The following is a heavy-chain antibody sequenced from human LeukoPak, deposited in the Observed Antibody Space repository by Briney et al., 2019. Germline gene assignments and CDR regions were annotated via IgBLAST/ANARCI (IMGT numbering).Heavy chain of an antibody. J-gene: IGHJ4*02. CDR2: ISGSGGST. CDR3: AKARAYYYGSGSYHF. Sequence: GGSLRLSCAASGSTFSSYAMSWVRQAPGKGLEWVSAISGSGGSTYYADSVKGRFTISRDNSKNTLYLQMNSLRAEDTAVYYCAKARAYYYGSGSYHFWGQGTLVTVSS. CDR1: GSTFSSYA. V-gene: IGHV3-23*01. D-gene: IGHD3-10*01.